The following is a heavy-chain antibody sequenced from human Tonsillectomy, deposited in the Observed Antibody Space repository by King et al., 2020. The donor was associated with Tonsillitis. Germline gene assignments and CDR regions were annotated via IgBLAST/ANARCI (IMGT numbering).Heavy chain of an antibody. CDR1: GGSISSSNYY. D-gene: IGHD5-12*01. CDR2: IYYSENT. J-gene: IGHJ4*02. CDR3: ARQKESSQWLRPTTFDY. V-gene: IGHV4-39*01. Sequence: LQLQESGPGLVKPSETLSLTCIVSGGSISSSNYYWGWIRQPPGKGLEWIGSIYYSENTYYNPSLKSRVTISVDTSKNQFSLKLSPVTAADTAVYYCARQKESSQWLRPTTFDYWGQGTLVTVSS.